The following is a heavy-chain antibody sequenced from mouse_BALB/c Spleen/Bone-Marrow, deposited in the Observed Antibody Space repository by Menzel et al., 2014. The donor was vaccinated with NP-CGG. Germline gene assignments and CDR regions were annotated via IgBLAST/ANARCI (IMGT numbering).Heavy chain of an antibody. Sequence: EVQLVESGGGLVQPKGSLKLSCAASGFTFNTYAMNWVRQAPGKGLEWVARIRSKSNNYATYYADSVRDRFTISRDDSQSMLYLQMNNLKTGDTAMYYCVRYYGSSYYYAMNYWGQGTSGTASS. CDR3: VRYYGSSYYYAMNY. V-gene: IGHV10-1*02. CDR1: GFTFNTYA. D-gene: IGHD1-1*01. J-gene: IGHJ4*01. CDR2: IRSKSNNYAT.